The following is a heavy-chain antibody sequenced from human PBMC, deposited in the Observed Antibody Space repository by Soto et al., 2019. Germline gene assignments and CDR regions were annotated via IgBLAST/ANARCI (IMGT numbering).Heavy chain of an antibody. Sequence: GGSLRLSCTTSGFTFSHYAIHWVRQAPGKGLEWLTVISYDGNNKHYADSVKGRFTISRANSNNTVYLQMNSLRPEDTAVYFCARDDYRYSSGWSRFWGQGTLVTVYS. D-gene: IGHD6-19*01. V-gene: IGHV3-30*04. CDR2: ISYDGNNK. CDR1: GFTFSHYA. CDR3: ARDDYRYSSGWSRF. J-gene: IGHJ4*02.